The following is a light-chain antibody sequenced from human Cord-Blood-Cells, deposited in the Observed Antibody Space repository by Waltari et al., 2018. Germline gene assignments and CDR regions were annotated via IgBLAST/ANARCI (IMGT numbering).Light chain of an antibody. V-gene: IGLV1-44*01. CDR2: SNN. J-gene: IGLJ3*02. CDR1: SSNIGSNT. Sequence: QSVLTQPPSASGTPGQRVTISCSGSSSNIGSNTVNWYQQLPGTAPELLIYSNNRRPSGVPNRFSGSKSGTAASLAISGLQSEDEGDYYCAAWDDSLNGRVFGGGTTLTGL. CDR3: AAWDDSLNGRV.